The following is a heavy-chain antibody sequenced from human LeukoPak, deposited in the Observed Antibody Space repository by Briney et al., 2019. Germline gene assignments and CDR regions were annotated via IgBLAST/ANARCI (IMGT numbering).Heavy chain of an antibody. CDR1: RGPITSHY. J-gene: IGHJ6*02. Sequence: PSETLSLTCTVSRGPITSHYWSWIRQPPGKGLEWIGYVSFSGTTKYSPSLNSRVTRSRDTSKNQFSLRVNSVTAADTAVYYCTRSRVSGSYFDYHSGMDVWGQGTTVIVSS. V-gene: IGHV4-59*11. CDR3: TRSRVSGSYFDYHSGMDV. CDR2: VSFSGTT. D-gene: IGHD1-26*01.